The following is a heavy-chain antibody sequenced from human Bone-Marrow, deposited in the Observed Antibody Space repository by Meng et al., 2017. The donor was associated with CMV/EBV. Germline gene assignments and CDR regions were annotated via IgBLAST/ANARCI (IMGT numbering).Heavy chain of an antibody. Sequence: ASVKVSFKASGYTFTSYYMHWVRQAPGQGLEWMGIINPSGGSTTYAQKFQGRVTMTRDTSTSTVYMELSRLRSDDTAVYYCARDRGGYCSSTSCYPDPWGQGTLVTVSS. V-gene: IGHV1-46*01. CDR2: INPSGGST. CDR1: GYTFTSYY. J-gene: IGHJ5*02. D-gene: IGHD2-2*01. CDR3: ARDRGGYCSSTSCYPDP.